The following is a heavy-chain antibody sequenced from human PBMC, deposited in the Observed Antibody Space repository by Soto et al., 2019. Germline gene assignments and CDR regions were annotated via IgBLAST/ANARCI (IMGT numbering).Heavy chain of an antibody. D-gene: IGHD1-1*01. V-gene: IGHV4-59*08. Sequence: PSDTLSLTCTVSGGSISSYYWSWIRQPPGKGLEWIGYIYYSGSTNYNPSLKSRVTISVDTSKNQFSLKLSSVTAADTAVYYCASSTGTNWSDPGGQGTRVTFSS. CDR2: IYYSGST. CDR1: GGSISSYY. J-gene: IGHJ5*02. CDR3: ASSTGTNWSDP.